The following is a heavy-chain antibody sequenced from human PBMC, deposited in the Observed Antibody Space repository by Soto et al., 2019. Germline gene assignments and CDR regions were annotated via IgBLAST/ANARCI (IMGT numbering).Heavy chain of an antibody. CDR1: GFTFSRYA. Sequence: LSLSCAASGFTFSRYAMGWVRQAPGKGLEWVSVISGSGGNIHYADSVKGRFTISRDNSKNTLYLQMNSLRVEDTAVYNCATQDFRGTTGTTWGQGTLVTVS. CDR3: ATQDFRGTTGTT. V-gene: IGHV3-23*01. D-gene: IGHD1-1*01. CDR2: ISGSGGNI. J-gene: IGHJ4*02.